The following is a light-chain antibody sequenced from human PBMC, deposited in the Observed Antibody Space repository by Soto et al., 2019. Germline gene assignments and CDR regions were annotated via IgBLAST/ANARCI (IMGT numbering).Light chain of an antibody. Sequence: DIQMTQSPSSVSASVGDRVTITCRASQAISTWLAWYQQKPGIAPKLLIYAASNLQTGVPSRFSGSGSGTEFTLSISSLQPEDFATYYCQQANSFPRTFGQGTKVEIK. CDR2: AAS. CDR1: QAISTW. V-gene: IGKV1D-12*01. J-gene: IGKJ1*01. CDR3: QQANSFPRT.